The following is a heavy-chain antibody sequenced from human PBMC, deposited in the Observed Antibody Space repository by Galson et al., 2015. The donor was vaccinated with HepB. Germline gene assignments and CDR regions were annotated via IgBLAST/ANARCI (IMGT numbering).Heavy chain of an antibody. CDR2: IYYTGST. J-gene: IGHJ4*02. CDR3: ARDHSGYGFDY. D-gene: IGHD5-12*01. V-gene: IGHV4-39*07. Sequence: ETLSLTCTVSGGSISSSSYYWGWIRQPPGKGLEWIGSIYYTGSTYYNSSLKSRVTISEDTSKNQFSLKLNSPTAADTAVYYCARDHSGYGFDYWGQGTLVSVSS. CDR1: GGSISSSSYY.